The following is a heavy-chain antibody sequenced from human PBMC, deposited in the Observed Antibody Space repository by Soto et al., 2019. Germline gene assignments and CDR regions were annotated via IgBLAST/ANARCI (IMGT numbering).Heavy chain of an antibody. CDR3: ALTGPPVLLRTAFHI. Sequence: QITLKESGPTLVKPTQTLTLTCTFSGFSLSTNGVGVGWIRQPPGKALEWLALIFWDDDKRYRPSLKSRLTITKNTSKNQVVLTMTTMDPVDTATYYCALTGPPVLLRTAFHIGGQGTMVTVSS. V-gene: IGHV2-5*02. CDR1: GFSLSTNGVG. D-gene: IGHD3-10*01. CDR2: IFWDDDK. J-gene: IGHJ3*02.